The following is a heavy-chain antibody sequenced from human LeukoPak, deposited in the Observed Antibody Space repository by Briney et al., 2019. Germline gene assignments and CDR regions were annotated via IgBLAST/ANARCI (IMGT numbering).Heavy chain of an antibody. D-gene: IGHD1-26*01. Sequence: PGGSLRLSCAASGFTFSRYVMSWVRQAPGKGLEWVSAISGSGGSTYHADSVKGRFTISRDNSMNTLYLQMNSLRAEDTAIYYCAKVRWELLTTSFDYWGQGTLVTVSS. CDR2: ISGSGGST. J-gene: IGHJ4*02. V-gene: IGHV3-23*01. CDR3: AKVRWELLTTSFDY. CDR1: GFTFSRYV.